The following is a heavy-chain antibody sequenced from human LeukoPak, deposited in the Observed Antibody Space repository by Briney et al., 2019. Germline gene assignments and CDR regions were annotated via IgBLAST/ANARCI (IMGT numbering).Heavy chain of an antibody. CDR2: IYSGGGT. J-gene: IGHJ4*02. CDR1: GFTFSSYG. V-gene: IGHV3-66*01. CDR3: VRDDRRYGDYGYFDY. Sequence: GGSLRLSCAASGFTFSSYGMHWVRQAPGKGLEWVSVIYSGGGTYYADSVKGRFTISRDNSKNTLYLQMNSLRAEDTAVYYCVRDDRRYGDYGYFDYWGQGTLVTVSS. D-gene: IGHD4-17*01.